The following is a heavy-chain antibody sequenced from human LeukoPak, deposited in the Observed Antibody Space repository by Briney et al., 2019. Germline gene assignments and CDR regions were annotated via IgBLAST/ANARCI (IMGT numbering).Heavy chain of an antibody. Sequence: GRSLRLSCAASGFTFDDYAMPWVRPAPGKGLGWVSGISWNSGSIGYADSVKGRFTISRDNAKNSLYLQMNSLRAEDTALYYCAKDTDGDYPHDAFDIWGQGTMVTVSS. CDR3: AKDTDGDYPHDAFDI. V-gene: IGHV3-9*01. CDR1: GFTFDDYA. D-gene: IGHD4-17*01. CDR2: ISWNSGSI. J-gene: IGHJ3*02.